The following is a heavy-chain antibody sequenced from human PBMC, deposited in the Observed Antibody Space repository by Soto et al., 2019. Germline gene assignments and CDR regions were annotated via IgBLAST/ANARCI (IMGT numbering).Heavy chain of an antibody. Sequence: EVLLVESGGGLAKPGESLRLSCEASGFTFRNVWMTWIRRAPGRGLEWVATIQKEADGGATDYGAPVAGRFTISRDDSQRILYLQMTGLKSEDTGLYYCTTGENWGRGTLVTVAS. CDR3: TTGEN. J-gene: IGHJ4*02. D-gene: IGHD3-16*01. V-gene: IGHV3-15*01. CDR2: IQKEADGGAT. CDR1: GFTFRNVW.